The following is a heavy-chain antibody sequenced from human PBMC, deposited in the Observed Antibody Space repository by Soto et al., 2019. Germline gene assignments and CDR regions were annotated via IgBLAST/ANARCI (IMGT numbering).Heavy chain of an antibody. D-gene: IGHD3-16*01. CDR2: ISHDEYYI. J-gene: IGHJ4*02. CDR1: GYVLSAYV. Sequence: QVHLVESGGGVVQPGTSLRLSCATSGYVLSAYVMHWVRQAPGKGLEWVAMISHDEYYIYYADSVKGRFTISRDNSKDILYLQMSNLKTEDTAMYYCARDPERLKFGDIDFWGQGTLVTVSS. V-gene: IGHV3-30*19. CDR3: ARDPERLKFGDIDF.